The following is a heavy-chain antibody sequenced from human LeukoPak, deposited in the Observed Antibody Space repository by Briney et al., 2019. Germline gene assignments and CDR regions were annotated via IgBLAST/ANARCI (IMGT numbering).Heavy chain of an antibody. Sequence: GGSLRLSCAASGFTFSSYSMNWVRQAPGKGLEWVANIKQDGSEKYYVDSVKGRFTISRDNAKNSLYLQMNSLRAEDTAVYYCAREERPEYYDFWSGYLNWFDPRGQGTLVTVSS. CDR2: IKQDGSEK. D-gene: IGHD3-3*01. CDR3: AREERPEYYDFWSGYLNWFDP. V-gene: IGHV3-7*01. J-gene: IGHJ5*02. CDR1: GFTFSSYS.